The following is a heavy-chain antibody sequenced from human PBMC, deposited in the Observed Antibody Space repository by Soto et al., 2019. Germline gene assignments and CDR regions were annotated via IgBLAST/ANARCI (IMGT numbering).Heavy chain of an antibody. Sequence: ASVKVSCKASGYTFTSYYMHWVRQAPGQGLEWMGIINPSGGSTSYAQKFQGRVTMTRDTSTSTVYMELSSLRSEDTAVYYCARAGTIFGVVPAYYFDYWGQGTLVTVSS. CDR1: GYTFTSYY. D-gene: IGHD3-3*01. CDR2: INPSGGST. V-gene: IGHV1-46*03. J-gene: IGHJ4*02. CDR3: ARAGTIFGVVPAYYFDY.